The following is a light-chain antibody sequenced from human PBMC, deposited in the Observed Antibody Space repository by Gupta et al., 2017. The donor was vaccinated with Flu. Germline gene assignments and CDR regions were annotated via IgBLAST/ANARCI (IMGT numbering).Light chain of an antibody. CDR2: DVT. V-gene: IGLV2-14*01. CDR3: SAGTSCTNLV. CDR1: STDIGSDKY. Sequence: SIAISCTVTSTDIGSDKYVSGYQEHPGKARHLWIYDVTKRPAGVSTRFSGSQSGDTASLTISGRQAEDDADYYCSAGTSCTNLVFGGGTRLTVL. J-gene: IGLJ2*01.